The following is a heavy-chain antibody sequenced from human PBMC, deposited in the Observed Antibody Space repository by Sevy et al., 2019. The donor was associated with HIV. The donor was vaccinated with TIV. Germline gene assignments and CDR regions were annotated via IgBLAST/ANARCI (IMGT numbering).Heavy chain of an antibody. CDR3: ARDKHTELGYYDSSGYYPPFDY. CDR2: ISYDGSNK. J-gene: IGHJ4*02. D-gene: IGHD3-22*01. CDR1: GFTFSSYA. V-gene: IGHV3-30*04. Sequence: GGSLRLSCAASGFTFSSYAMHWVRQAPGKGLEWVAVISYDGSNKYYADSVKGRFTISRDNSKNTLYLQMNSLRAEDTAVYYCARDKHTELGYYDSSGYYPPFDYWGQGTLVTVSS.